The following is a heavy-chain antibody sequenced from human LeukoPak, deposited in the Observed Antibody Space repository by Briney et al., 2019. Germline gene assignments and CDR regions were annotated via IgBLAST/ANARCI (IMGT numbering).Heavy chain of an antibody. CDR3: AKDGYIVARAYSWFDP. CDR1: GFTFSSYA. D-gene: IGHD5-12*01. Sequence: GGSLRLSCAASGFTFSSYAMSWVRQAPGKGLEWVSAISGSGGSTYYADSVKGRFTISRDNSKNTLYLQMNSLRAEDTAVYYCAKDGYIVARAYSWFDPWGQGTLVTVSS. CDR2: ISGSGGST. V-gene: IGHV3-23*01. J-gene: IGHJ5*02.